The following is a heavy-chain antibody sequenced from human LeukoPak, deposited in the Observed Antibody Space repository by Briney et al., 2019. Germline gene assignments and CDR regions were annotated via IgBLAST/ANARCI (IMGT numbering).Heavy chain of an antibody. Sequence: AGESLKISCKGSGYNFDTYWIAWVRQMPGKGLEWMGIIYPGDSYTKYSPSFQGQVTISADQAISTAYLQWSSLKASDSAIYFCARQSRIGWFDPWGQGTLVTVSS. CDR3: ARQSRIGWFDP. J-gene: IGHJ5*02. V-gene: IGHV5-51*01. CDR2: IYPGDSYT. CDR1: GYNFDTYW. D-gene: IGHD2-2*01.